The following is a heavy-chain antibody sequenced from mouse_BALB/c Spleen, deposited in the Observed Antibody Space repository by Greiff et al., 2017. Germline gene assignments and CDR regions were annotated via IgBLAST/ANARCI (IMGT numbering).Heavy chain of an antibody. CDR1: GFTFSSYA. CDR3: ARAYYDYDDGYAMDY. Sequence: EVHLVESGGGLVKPGGSLKLSCAASGFTFSSYAMSWVRQTPEKRLEWVASISSGGSTYYPDSVKGRFTISRDNVRNILYLQMSSLRSEDTAMYYCARAYYDYDDGYAMDYWGQGTSVTVSS. D-gene: IGHD2-4*01. CDR2: ISSGGST. V-gene: IGHV5-6-5*01. J-gene: IGHJ4*01.